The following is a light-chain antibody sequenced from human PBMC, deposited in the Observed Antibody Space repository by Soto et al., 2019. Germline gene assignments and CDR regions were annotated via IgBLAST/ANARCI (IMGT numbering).Light chain of an antibody. CDR1: QSISSW. CDR3: QQYNTYPLT. V-gene: IGKV1-5*03. Sequence: DIQMTQSPSTLSASVGDRVTITCRSSQSISSWLAWYQQKPGKAPKFLIFKASRIESGVPSRFSGSGSGTEFTLTISSRQPDDFATYYCQQYNTYPLTVGGGTKVEIK. CDR2: KAS. J-gene: IGKJ4*01.